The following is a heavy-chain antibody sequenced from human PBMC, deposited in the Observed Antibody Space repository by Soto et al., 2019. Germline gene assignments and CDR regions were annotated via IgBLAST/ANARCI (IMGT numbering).Heavy chain of an antibody. CDR3: ARQAPYDFWNGYSSMPFDY. Sequence: PSETLSLTCTVSGGSISSSSYYWGGIRQPPGKGLEWIGSIYYSGSTYYNPSLKSRVTISVDTSKNQFSLKLSSVTAADTAVYYCARQAPYDFWNGYSSMPFDYWGQGTLVTVSS. D-gene: IGHD3-3*01. CDR1: GGSISSSSYY. CDR2: IYYSGST. V-gene: IGHV4-39*01. J-gene: IGHJ4*02.